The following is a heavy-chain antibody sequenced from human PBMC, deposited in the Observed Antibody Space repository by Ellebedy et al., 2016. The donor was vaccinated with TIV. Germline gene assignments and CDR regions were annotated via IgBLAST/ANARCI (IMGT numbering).Heavy chain of an antibody. J-gene: IGHJ4*02. CDR2: ISGSGDDT. D-gene: IGHD3-16*01. Sequence: GESLKISCAASRFTFSRYAMIWARQAPGKGLEWVSTISGSGDDTYYRDSVRGRFTISRDNAKSSVHLQMNSLRAEDTAAYYCARDGLLRFGDPIPNFDHWGQGTLVTVSS. CDR1: RFTFSRYA. CDR3: ARDGLLRFGDPIPNFDH. V-gene: IGHV3-23*01.